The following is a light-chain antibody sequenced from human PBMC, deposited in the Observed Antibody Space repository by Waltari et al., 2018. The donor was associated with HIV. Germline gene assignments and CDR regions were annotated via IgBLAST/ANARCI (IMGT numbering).Light chain of an antibody. CDR2: DST. CDR3: QSYDMSQSGSLV. CDR1: RSNIGAGFD. Sequence: QSVLTQPPSVSGAPGQRVTIACTGTRSNIGAGFDGHLYQQITGNAPKLLGYDSTIRPSGVPDRFSGSKSGTSASLAITGLQSEDEADYYCQSYDMSQSGSLVFGGGTKLTVL. J-gene: IGLJ2*01. V-gene: IGLV1-40*01.